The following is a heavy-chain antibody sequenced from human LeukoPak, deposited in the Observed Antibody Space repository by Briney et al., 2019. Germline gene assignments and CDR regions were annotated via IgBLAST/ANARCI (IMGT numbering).Heavy chain of an antibody. CDR2: INHSGST. J-gene: IGHJ5*02. D-gene: IGHD3-3*01. Sequence: PSETLSLTCAVYGGSFSGYYWSWIRQPPGKGLEWIGEINHSGSTNYNPSLKSRVTISVDTSKNQFSLKLSSVTAADTAVYYCARGLYYDFWSGYQNWFDPWGQGTLVTASS. V-gene: IGHV4-34*01. CDR3: ARGLYYDFWSGYQNWFDP. CDR1: GGSFSGYY.